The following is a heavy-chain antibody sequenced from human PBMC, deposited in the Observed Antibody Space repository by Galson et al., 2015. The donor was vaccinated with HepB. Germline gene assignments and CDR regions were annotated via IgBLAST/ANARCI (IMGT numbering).Heavy chain of an antibody. J-gene: IGHJ4*02. CDR3: AGYCSSTSCYERVFDY. D-gene: IGHD2-2*03. CDR1: GYSFTSYW. V-gene: IGHV5-10-1*01. CDR2: IDPSDSYT. Sequence: QSGAEVKKPGESLRISCKGSGYSFTSYWISWVRQMPGKGLEWMGRIDPSDSYTNYSPSFQGHVTISADKSISTAYLQWSSLKASDTAMYYCAGYCSSTSCYERVFDYWGQGTLVTVSS.